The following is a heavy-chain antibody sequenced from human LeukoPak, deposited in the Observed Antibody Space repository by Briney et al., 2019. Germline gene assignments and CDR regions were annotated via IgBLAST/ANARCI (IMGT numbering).Heavy chain of an antibody. CDR2: IYHVGST. V-gene: IGHV4-30-2*01. J-gene: IGHJ5*02. Sequence: SETLSLTCAVSGGSISSGGYPWSWIRQPPGKGLEWIGYIYHVGSTSYNPSLKSRVTISIDRSKNQFSLKLTSVTAADTAVYYCARDLSYYYGSGSYYNPWGPGTLVTVSS. CDR3: ARDLSYYYGSGSYYNP. D-gene: IGHD3-10*01. CDR1: GGSISSGGYP.